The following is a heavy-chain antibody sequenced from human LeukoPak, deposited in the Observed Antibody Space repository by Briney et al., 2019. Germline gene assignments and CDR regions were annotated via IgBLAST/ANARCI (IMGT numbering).Heavy chain of an antibody. Sequence: PSETLSLTCTVSGGSISSYYWSWIRQPPGKGLEWIGYIYYSGSTNYNPPLKSRVTISVDTSKNQFSLKLSSVTAADTAVYYCARVPYYDILTGYPYYGMDVWGQGTTVTVSS. CDR3: ARVPYYDILTGYPYYGMDV. D-gene: IGHD3-9*01. J-gene: IGHJ6*02. CDR2: IYYSGST. CDR1: GGSISSYY. V-gene: IGHV4-59*01.